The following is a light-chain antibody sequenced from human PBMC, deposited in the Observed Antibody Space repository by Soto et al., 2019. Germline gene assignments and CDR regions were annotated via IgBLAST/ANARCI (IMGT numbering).Light chain of an antibody. J-gene: IGKJ1*01. Sequence: TQSPSTLSASVGDRVTITCRASQSVASWLAWYQQKPGQAPRLLIYGASNRATGIPDRFSGSGSGTDFTLTISGLEPEDVAVYYCQQYYSTPPTFGQGTKVEIK. CDR1: QSVASW. CDR3: QQYYSTPPT. V-gene: IGKV3-20*01. CDR2: GAS.